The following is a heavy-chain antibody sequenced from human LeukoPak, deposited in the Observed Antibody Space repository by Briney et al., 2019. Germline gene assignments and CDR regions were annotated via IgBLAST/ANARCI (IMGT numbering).Heavy chain of an antibody. CDR1: GGSISSHY. Sequence: SETLSLTCTVSGGSISSHYWSWIRQPPGKGLEWIGYIYYSGSTNYNPSLKSRVTISVDTSKNQFSLKLSSVTAADTAVYYCATFPSYCSSTSCYPHCWGQGTLVTVSS. J-gene: IGHJ4*02. V-gene: IGHV4-59*11. CDR2: IYYSGST. CDR3: ATFPSYCSSTSCYPHC. D-gene: IGHD2-2*01.